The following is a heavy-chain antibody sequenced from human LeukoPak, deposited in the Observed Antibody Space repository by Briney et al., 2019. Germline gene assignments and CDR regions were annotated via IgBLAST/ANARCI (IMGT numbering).Heavy chain of an antibody. CDR3: AKGNQIIGRPAFDY. Sequence: QSGGSLRLSCAASGFTFSNYAMNWVRQSPGKGLEWVSSISGSGDSSFYTDYVKGRFTISRDNSKNTLYLQMNSLRAEDTAMYYCAKGNQIIGRPAFDYWGQGTLVTVSS. V-gene: IGHV3-23*01. J-gene: IGHJ4*02. D-gene: IGHD2/OR15-2a*01. CDR2: ISGSGDSS. CDR1: GFTFSNYA.